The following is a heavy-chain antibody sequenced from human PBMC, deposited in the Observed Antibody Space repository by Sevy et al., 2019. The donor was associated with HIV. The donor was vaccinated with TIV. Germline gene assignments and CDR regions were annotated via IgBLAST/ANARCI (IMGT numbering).Heavy chain of an antibody. V-gene: IGHV4-39*01. Sequence: SETLSLTCTVSGVPIRSSGYYWGWIRQPPGKGLEWIGSIFYSGSPNYNPSLKSRVTISVDTSKNQFSLKLSSVTAADTAVYYCARQREDIIVIPAAFYGMDVWGQWTTVTVSS. J-gene: IGHJ6*02. CDR2: IFYSGSP. CDR1: GVPIRSSGYY. D-gene: IGHD2-2*01. CDR3: ARQREDIIVIPAAFYGMDV.